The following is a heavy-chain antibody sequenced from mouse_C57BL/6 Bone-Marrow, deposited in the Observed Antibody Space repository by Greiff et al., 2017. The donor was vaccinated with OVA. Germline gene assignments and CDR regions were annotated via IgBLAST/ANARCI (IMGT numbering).Heavy chain of an antibody. V-gene: IGHV1-76*01. CDR2: IYPGSGNT. J-gene: IGHJ2*01. Sequence: VQLQQSGAELVRPGASVKLSCKASGYTFTDYYINWVKQRPGQGLEWIARIYPGSGNTYYNEKFKGKATLTAEKSSSTAYMQLSSLTSEDSAVYFCARRLLDFDYWGQGTTLTVSS. CDR1: GYTFTDYY. D-gene: IGHD1-1*01. CDR3: ARRLLDFDY.